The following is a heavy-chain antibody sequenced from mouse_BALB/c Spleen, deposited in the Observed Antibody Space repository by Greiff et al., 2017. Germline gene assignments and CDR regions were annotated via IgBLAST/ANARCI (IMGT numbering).Heavy chain of an antibody. J-gene: IGHJ2*01. CDR1: GYTFTDYY. Sequence: QVQLKESGAELARPGASVKLSCKASGYTFTDYYINWVKQRTGQGLEWIGEIYPGSGNTYYNEKFKGKATLTADKSSSTAYMQLSSLTSEDSAVYFCARSGYGNYGDYWGQGTTLTVSS. CDR2: IYPGSGNT. D-gene: IGHD2-10*02. CDR3: ARSGYGNYGDY. V-gene: IGHV1-77*01.